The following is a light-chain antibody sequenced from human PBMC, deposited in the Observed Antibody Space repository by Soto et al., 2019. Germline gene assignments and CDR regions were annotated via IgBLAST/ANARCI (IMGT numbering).Light chain of an antibody. J-gene: IGLJ2*01. V-gene: IGLV2-23*01. CDR3: CSYAGGDTLI. CDR1: SSDVGTYNL. CDR2: GDT. Sequence: QSVLTQPASVSGSPGQSTTISCTGTSSDVGTYNLVSWYQQYPGEAPNLVIYGDTQRPSGVSSRFSASKSGNTASLTISGLQAGDGAIYYCCSYAGGDTLIFGRGTQLTVL.